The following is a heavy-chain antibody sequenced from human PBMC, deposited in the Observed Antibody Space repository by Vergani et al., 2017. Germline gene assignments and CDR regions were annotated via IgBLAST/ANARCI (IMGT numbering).Heavy chain of an antibody. CDR3: ARAPVPNGNYFVDYYYYMDV. CDR2: IIPILGTA. D-gene: IGHD1-7*01. Sequence: QVQLVQSGAEVKKPGSSVKVSCKASGGTFSSYAISWVRQAPGQGPEWMGRIIPILGTANYAQKFQGRVTITADESTSTGYMELSSLRSEDTAVYYCARAPVPNGNYFVDYYYYMDVWGKGTTVTVSS. V-gene: IGHV1-69*11. CDR1: GGTFSSYA. J-gene: IGHJ6*03.